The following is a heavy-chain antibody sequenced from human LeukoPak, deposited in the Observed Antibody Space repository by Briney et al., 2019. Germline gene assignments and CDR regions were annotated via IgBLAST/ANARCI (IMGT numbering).Heavy chain of an antibody. CDR1: GGSVSSSDYY. V-gene: IGHV4-39*07. J-gene: IGHJ4*02. D-gene: IGHD1-26*01. CDR2: VHYTGGT. Sequence: PSETLSLTCTVSGGSVSSSDYYWGWVRQPPGKGLEWMGSVHYTGGTSYNPSLNGRVTMSLDKSSNQLSLNLTSVTAADTATYYCSRESGAFCPFGYWGQGTLVIVSS. CDR3: SRESGAFCPFGY.